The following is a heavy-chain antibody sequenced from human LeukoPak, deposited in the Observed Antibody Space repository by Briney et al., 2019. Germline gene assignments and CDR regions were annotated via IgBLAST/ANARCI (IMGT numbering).Heavy chain of an antibody. D-gene: IGHD3-10*01. CDR2: ISGSGGST. J-gene: IGHJ3*02. V-gene: IGHV3-23*01. CDR3: AKCYYGSGSYYRGAFDI. Sequence: GGSLRLSCAASGFTFSGYAMSWVRQAPGKGLEWVSAISGSGGSTYYVDSVKGRFTISRDNSKNTLYLQMNSLRAEDTAVYYCAKCYYGSGSYYRGAFDIWGQGTMVTVSS. CDR1: GFTFSGYA.